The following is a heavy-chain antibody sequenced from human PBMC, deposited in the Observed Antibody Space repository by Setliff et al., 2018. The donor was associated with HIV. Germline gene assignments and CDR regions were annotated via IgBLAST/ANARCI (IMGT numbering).Heavy chain of an antibody. CDR1: GYTLTTYG. J-gene: IGHJ4*02. D-gene: IGHD2-8*02. CDR2: INTETGNP. Sequence: ASVKVSCKASGYTLTTYGISWVRQAPGQGPEWMGWINTETGNPMYAQGFRGRLVFSLDTSVNTAYLQINSLKAEDTAMYYSARVGSYWSTFDYWGQGALVTVSS. V-gene: IGHV7-4-1*02. CDR3: ARVGSYWSTFDY.